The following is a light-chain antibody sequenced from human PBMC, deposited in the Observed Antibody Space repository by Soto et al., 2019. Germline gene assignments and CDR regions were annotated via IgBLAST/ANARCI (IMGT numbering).Light chain of an antibody. Sequence: AIQLTQSPSSLSASVGDRVTITCRASQDIRGALAWYQQKPGKAPKILIYAVSTLESGVPLRFSGSSSWTGFTLPIRRLQPLNFPTYYCHQFNSYPITFGQGTRLEIK. CDR2: AVS. V-gene: IGKV1-13*02. CDR1: QDIRGA. J-gene: IGKJ5*01. CDR3: HQFNSYPIT.